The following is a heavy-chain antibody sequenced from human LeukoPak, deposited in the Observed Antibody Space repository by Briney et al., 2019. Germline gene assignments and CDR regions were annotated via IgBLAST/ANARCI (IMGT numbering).Heavy chain of an antibody. J-gene: IGHJ6*03. D-gene: IGHD3-10*01. Sequence: GGSLRLSCAASGFTFSSYSMNWVRQAPGKGLEWVSSIISSTASTYYADSVKGRFTISRDNAKNSLYLQMNSLRAEDTAVYYCARDRDPYYYYMDVWGKGTTVTISS. CDR1: GFTFSSYS. V-gene: IGHV3-21*01. CDR2: IISSTAST. CDR3: ARDRDPYYYYMDV.